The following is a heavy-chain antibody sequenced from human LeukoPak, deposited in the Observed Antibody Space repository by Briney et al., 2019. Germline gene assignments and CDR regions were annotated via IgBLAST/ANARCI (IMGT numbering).Heavy chain of an antibody. D-gene: IGHD3-9*01. CDR2: IYYSGST. CDR1: GGSISSSSYY. V-gene: IGHV4-39*01. Sequence: SETLSLTCTVSGGSISSSSYYWGWIRQPPGKGLEWIGSIYYSGSTYYNPSIKSRVTISVDTSKNQFSLKLSSVTAADTAVYYCAITILTGYYKGHYYGMDVWGQGTTVTVSS. CDR3: AITILTGYYKGHYYGMDV. J-gene: IGHJ6*02.